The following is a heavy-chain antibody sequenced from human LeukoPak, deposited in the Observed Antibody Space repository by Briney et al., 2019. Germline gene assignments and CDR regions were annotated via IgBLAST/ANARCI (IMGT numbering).Heavy chain of an antibody. V-gene: IGHV1-69*13. D-gene: IGHD4-17*01. J-gene: IGHJ4*02. CDR2: IIPIFGTA. CDR1: GYTFITYG. Sequence: GASVKVSCMASGYTFITYGINWVRQAPGQGLEWMGGIIPIFGTANYAQKFQGRVTITADESTSTAYMELSSLRSEDTAVYYCARGGPDYGDYPNWGQGTLVTVSS. CDR3: ARGGPDYGDYPN.